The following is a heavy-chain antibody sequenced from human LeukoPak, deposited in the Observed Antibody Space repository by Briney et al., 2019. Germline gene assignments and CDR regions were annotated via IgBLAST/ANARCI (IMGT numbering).Heavy chain of an antibody. CDR3: ARLGELLPIDY. D-gene: IGHD3-10*01. Sequence: EASVMVSCKASGYTFTSYAMHWVRQAPGQRLEWMGWINAGNGNTKYSQKFQGRVTITRDTSASTAYMELSSLRSEDTAVYYCARLGELLPIDYWGQGTLVTVSS. V-gene: IGHV1-3*01. J-gene: IGHJ4*02. CDR2: INAGNGNT. CDR1: GYTFTSYA.